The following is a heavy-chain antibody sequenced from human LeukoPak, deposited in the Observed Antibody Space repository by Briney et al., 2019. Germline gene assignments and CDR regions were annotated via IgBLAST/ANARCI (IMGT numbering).Heavy chain of an antibody. D-gene: IGHD6-19*01. V-gene: IGHV3-23*01. CDR2: ISGGGNT. CDR1: GFTFSSYA. CDR3: AKVGGSGWYVDY. J-gene: IGHJ4*02. Sequence: GGSLRLSCAASGFTFSSYAVSWVRQAPGTGLEWVSTISGGGNTYYADSVKGRFTIPRDNSKSTLYLQMNSLRTEDTALYYCAKVGGSGWYVDYWGQGTPVTVSS.